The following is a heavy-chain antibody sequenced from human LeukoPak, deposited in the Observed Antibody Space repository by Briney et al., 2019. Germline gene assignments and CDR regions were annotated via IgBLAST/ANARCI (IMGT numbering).Heavy chain of an antibody. J-gene: IGHJ3*02. D-gene: IGHD1-26*01. V-gene: IGHV5-51*01. CDR2: IYPADSDT. Sequence: GESLKISCKVSGYTFTTYWIGWVRQMPGKGLEWMGIIYPADSDTRYSPSFQGQVTISADKSISTAYLQWSSLKASDTAMYYCAVDSGSYLGAFDIWGQGTMVTVSS. CDR3: AVDSGSYLGAFDI. CDR1: GYTFTTYW.